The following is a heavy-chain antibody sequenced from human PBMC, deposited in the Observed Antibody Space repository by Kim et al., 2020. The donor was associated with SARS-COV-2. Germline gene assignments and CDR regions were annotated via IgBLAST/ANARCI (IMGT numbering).Heavy chain of an antibody. J-gene: IGHJ5*02. V-gene: IGHV3-23*01. D-gene: IGHD6-13*01. CDR3: AKDPRIAAAGNGGWFDP. Sequence: GGSLRLSCAASGFTFSSYAMSWVRQAPGKGLEWVSAISGSGGSTYYADSVKGRFTISRDNSKNTLYLQMNSLRAEDTAVYYCAKDPRIAAAGNGGWFDPWGQGTLVTVSS. CDR2: ISGSGGST. CDR1: GFTFSSYA.